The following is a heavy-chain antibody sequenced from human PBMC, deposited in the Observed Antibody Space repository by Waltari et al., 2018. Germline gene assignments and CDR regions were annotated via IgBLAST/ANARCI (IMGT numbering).Heavy chain of an antibody. CDR2: VDPEDGET. D-gene: IGHD1-26*01. Sequence: EVQLVQSGAEVKKPGATVKISCKVSGYTFTASYMPWVQQAPGKGLRWLGLVDPEDGETISAEKFQARVTITADTSTDTAYMELSSLRSEDTAVYYWETVGGGVGFDYWGQGTLVTVSS. CDR3: ETVGGGVGFDY. CDR1: GYTFTASY. J-gene: IGHJ4*02. V-gene: IGHV1-69-2*01.